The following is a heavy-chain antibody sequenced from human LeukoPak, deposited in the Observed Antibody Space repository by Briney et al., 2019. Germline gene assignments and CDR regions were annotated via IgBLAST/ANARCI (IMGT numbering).Heavy chain of an antibody. V-gene: IGHV1-58*02. J-gene: IGHJ4*02. Sequence: TSVKVSCKASGFTFTSSAMQWVRQARGQRLEWIGWIVVGSGNTNYAQKFQERVTITRDMSTSTAYMELSSLRSEDTAVYYCAVSGIAAAGKGEVCFDYWGQGTLVTVSS. D-gene: IGHD6-13*01. CDR1: GFTFTSSA. CDR3: AVSGIAAAGKGEVCFDY. CDR2: IVVGSGNT.